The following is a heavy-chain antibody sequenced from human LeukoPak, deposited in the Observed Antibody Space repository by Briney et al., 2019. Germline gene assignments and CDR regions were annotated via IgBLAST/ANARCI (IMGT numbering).Heavy chain of an antibody. J-gene: IGHJ4*02. D-gene: IGHD6-13*01. CDR1: GFTFSSYA. CDR2: ISYDGSNK. V-gene: IGHV3-30-3*01. Sequence: GGSLRLSCAASGFTFSSYAMHWVRQAPAKGLEWVAVISYDGSNKYYADSVKGRFTISRDNSKNTLYLQMNSLRAEDTAVYYCARDIAEGDYWGQGTLVTVSS. CDR3: ARDIAEGDY.